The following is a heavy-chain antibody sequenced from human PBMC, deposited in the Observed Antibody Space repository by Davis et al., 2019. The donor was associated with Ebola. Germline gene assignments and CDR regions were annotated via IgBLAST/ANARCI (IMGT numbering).Heavy chain of an antibody. CDR3: ARHHYMRIDY. V-gene: IGHV3-7*03. CDR1: GFTFSGHW. CDR2: INQDGSEK. D-gene: IGHD4-11*01. Sequence: GESLKIPCAASGFTFSGHWMTWVRQAPGKGLEWVANINQDGSEKNYVDPVKGRFTISRDNAKSSLYVYMNSLRGDDTAVYYCARHHYMRIDYWGQGSVVTVSS. J-gene: IGHJ4*02.